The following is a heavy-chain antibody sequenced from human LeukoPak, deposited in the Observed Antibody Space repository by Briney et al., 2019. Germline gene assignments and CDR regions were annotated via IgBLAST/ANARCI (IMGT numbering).Heavy chain of an antibody. J-gene: IGHJ4*02. CDR3: ARGAAGSDY. CDR2: ISYDGSNK. D-gene: IGHD6-13*01. Sequence: GSLRLSFSASGFTFRSYAMHWVRQAPGQGLEWVAVISYDGSNKYYADSVKGRFTISRDNSKNTLYLQMNSLRAEDTAVYYCARGAAGSDYWGQGTLVTVSS. CDR1: GFTFRSYA. V-gene: IGHV3-30-3*01.